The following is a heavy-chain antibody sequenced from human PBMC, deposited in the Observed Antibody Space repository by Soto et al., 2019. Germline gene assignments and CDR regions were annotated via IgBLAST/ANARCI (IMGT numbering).Heavy chain of an antibody. D-gene: IGHD2-15*01. CDR2: IYYSGST. J-gene: IGHJ2*01. Sequence: QVQLQESGPGLVKPSETLSLTCTVSGGSVSSGSYYWSWIRQPPGKGLEWIGYIYYSGSTNYNPSLKSRVTISVDTSKNQFSLKLSSVTAADTAVYYCARYWHKRADWYFDLWGRGTLVTVSS. CDR1: GGSVSSGSYY. V-gene: IGHV4-61*01. CDR3: ARYWHKRADWYFDL.